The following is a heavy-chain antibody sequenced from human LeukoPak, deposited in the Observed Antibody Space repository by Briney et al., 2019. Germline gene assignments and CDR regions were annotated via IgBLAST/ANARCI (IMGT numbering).Heavy chain of an antibody. CDR1: GGTFSSYA. V-gene: IGHV1-2*04. D-gene: IGHD5-12*01. J-gene: IGHJ3*02. CDR2: INPNSGGT. CDR3: ARVAVATTDAFDI. Sequence: GSSVKVSCKASGGTFSSYAISWVRQAPGQGLEWMGWINPNSGGTNYAQKFQGWVTMTRDTSISTAYMELSRLRSDDTAVYYCARVAVATTDAFDIWGQGTMVTVSS.